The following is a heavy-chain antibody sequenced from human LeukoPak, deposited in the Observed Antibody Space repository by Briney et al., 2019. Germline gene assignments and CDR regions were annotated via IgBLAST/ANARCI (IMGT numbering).Heavy chain of an antibody. CDR2: IYHSGST. J-gene: IGHJ4*02. D-gene: IGHD1-26*01. CDR3: ARMMGGLVY. V-gene: IGHV4-4*01. CDR1: GFTLSNAW. Sequence: KPGGSLRLSCAASGFTLSNAWMSWVRQPPGKGLEWIGEIYHSGSTNYNPSLRSRVTISVDKSKNQFSLKLSSVTAADTAVYFCARMMGGLVYWGQGTLVTVSS.